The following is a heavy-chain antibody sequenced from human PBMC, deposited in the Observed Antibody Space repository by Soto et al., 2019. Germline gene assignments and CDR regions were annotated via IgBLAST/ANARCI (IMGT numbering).Heavy chain of an antibody. CDR2: IYYSGST. CDR1: GGSISSGGYY. V-gene: IGHV4-31*03. CDR3: ARGSYYDSSGYYDY. J-gene: IGHJ4*02. Sequence: TSETLSLTCTVSGGSISSGGYYWSWIRQHPGKGLEWIGYIYYSGSTYYNPSLKSRVTISVDTSKNQFSLKLSSVTAADTAVYYCARGSYYDSSGYYDYWGQGTLVTV. D-gene: IGHD3-22*01.